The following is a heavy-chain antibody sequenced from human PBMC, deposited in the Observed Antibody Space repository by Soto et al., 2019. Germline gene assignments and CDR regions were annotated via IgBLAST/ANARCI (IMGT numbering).Heavy chain of an antibody. CDR2: IYPGDSDT. V-gene: IGHV5-51*01. J-gene: IGHJ4*02. CDR3: ARPPMITFGGVIGVDDY. Sequence: SGESLKISCKGSGYSFTSYWIGWVRQMPGKGLEWMGIIYPGDSDTRYSPSFQGQVTISADKSISTAYLQWSSLKASDTAMYYCARPPMITFGGVIGVDDYWGQGTLVTVSS. CDR1: GYSFTSYW. D-gene: IGHD3-16*02.